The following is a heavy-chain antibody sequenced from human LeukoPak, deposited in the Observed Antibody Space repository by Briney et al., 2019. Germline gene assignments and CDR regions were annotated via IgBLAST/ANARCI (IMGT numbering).Heavy chain of an antibody. D-gene: IGHD1-26*01. CDR1: GDSISTSSYY. CDR2: IYYSGST. V-gene: IGHV4-39*07. J-gene: IGHJ5*02. Sequence: SETLSLTCSVSGDSISTSSYYWGWIRQPPGKGLEWIGTIYYSGSTYYNPSLKSRVTISVDTSKNQFSLKLSSVTAADTAVYYCARGAAGIVGATYWFDPWGQGTLVTVSS. CDR3: ARGAAGIVGATYWFDP.